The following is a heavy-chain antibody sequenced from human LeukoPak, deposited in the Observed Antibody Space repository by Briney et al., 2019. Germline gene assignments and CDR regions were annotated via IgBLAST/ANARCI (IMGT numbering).Heavy chain of an antibody. D-gene: IGHD3-22*01. V-gene: IGHV4-38-2*02. CDR2: IYHSGST. Sequence: SETLPLTCAVSGYSISSGYYWGWIRQPPGKGLEWIGSIYHSGSTYYNPSLKSRVTISVDTSKNQFSLKLSSVTAADTAVYYCARDSEYYYDSSGYYYRRLFDYWGQGTLVTVSS. CDR1: GYSISSGYY. CDR3: ARDSEYYYDSSGYYYRRLFDY. J-gene: IGHJ4*02.